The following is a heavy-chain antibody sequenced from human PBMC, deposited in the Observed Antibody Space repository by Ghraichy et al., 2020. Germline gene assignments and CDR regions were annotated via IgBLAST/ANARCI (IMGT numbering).Heavy chain of an antibody. CDR3: ERHGIAAVRKFFDI. Sequence: SETLSLTCTVSGGSISSSSYYWGWIRQPPGKGLEWIGTIYYSGTTYYNPSLKSRVTISVDTTKNQFSLKLSSVTAADTAVYYCERHGIAAVRKFFDIWGQATMVTVSS. CDR1: GGSISSSSYY. CDR2: IYYSGTT. J-gene: IGHJ3*02. V-gene: IGHV4-39*01. D-gene: IGHD6-13*01.